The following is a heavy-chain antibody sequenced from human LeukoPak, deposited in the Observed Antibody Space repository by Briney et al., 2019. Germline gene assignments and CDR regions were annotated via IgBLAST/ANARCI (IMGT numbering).Heavy chain of an antibody. Sequence: SETLSLTCAVYGGSFSGNYWNWIRQSPGKGLEWIGEINHSGSTNYNPSLESRVTISVDTSKNQFSLKLSSVTAADTAVYYCARDAGLFGGAFDIWGQGTMVTVSS. CDR3: ARDAGLFGGAFDI. D-gene: IGHD3-3*01. V-gene: IGHV4-34*01. CDR2: INHSGST. CDR1: GGSFSGNY. J-gene: IGHJ3*02.